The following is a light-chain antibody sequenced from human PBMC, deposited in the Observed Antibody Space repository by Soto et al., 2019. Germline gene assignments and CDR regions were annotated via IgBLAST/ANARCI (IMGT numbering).Light chain of an antibody. CDR2: GAS. J-gene: IGKJ5*01. Sequence: IALTQSPVTLALSPGGSSHLSCRASQSVSSSYLAWYQQKPGQAPRLLIYGASSRATGIPDRFSGSGSGTDFTLTISRLEPEDFAVYYCQQYGSSPLITFGQGTRLEIK. CDR1: QSVSSSY. CDR3: QQYGSSPLIT. V-gene: IGKV3-20*01.